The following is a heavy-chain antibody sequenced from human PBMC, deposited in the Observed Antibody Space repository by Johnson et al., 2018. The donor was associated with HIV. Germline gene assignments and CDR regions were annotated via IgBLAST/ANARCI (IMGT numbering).Heavy chain of an antibody. V-gene: IGHV3-33*08. J-gene: IGHJ3*02. CDR3: ARGLIIQLWLQSAFDI. CDR1: GLSFSNFG. Sequence: VQLVESGGGVVRPGKSLTLSCVVSGLSFSNFGIHWVRQAPGKGPEWVAVISFDGNLKKYADSVKGRFTISRDNSKNTLYLQMNSLRAEDTAVYYCARGLIIQLWLQSAFDIWGQGTMVTVSS. D-gene: IGHD5-18*01. CDR2: ISFDGNLK.